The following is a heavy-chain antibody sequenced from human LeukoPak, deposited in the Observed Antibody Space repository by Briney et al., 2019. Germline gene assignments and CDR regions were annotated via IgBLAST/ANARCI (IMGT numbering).Heavy chain of an antibody. Sequence: GGSLRLSCAASGFTFSSYWMSWVRQAPGKGLEWVANIRQDGSEKYYVDSVKGRFTISRDNAKNSLYLQMNSLRAEDTAVYYCAKDSRDYVWGSYRYIDYFDYWGQGTLVTVSS. CDR2: IRQDGSEK. V-gene: IGHV3-7*03. J-gene: IGHJ4*02. CDR1: GFTFSSYW. CDR3: AKDSRDYVWGSYRYIDYFDY. D-gene: IGHD3-16*02.